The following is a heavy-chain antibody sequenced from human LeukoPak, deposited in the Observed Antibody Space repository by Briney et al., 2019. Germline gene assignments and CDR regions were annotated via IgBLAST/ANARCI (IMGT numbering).Heavy chain of an antibody. CDR1: GVAIGSSW. D-gene: IGHD2-15*01. Sequence: GGSLRLSCIASGVAIGSSWMSWVRQSPGKRLEWVANVNPGGSVQNYVDSVTGRFTISRDNAKNSLYLQMNNLRADDTAVYYCATTFPYCSEDNCAMGGQGTLVTVSS. CDR2: VNPGGSVQ. V-gene: IGHV3-7*01. CDR3: ATTFPYCSEDNCAM. J-gene: IGHJ1*01.